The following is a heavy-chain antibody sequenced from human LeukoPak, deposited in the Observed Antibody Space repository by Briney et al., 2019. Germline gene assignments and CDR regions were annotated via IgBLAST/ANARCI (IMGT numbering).Heavy chain of an antibody. CDR1: GFTFSSYW. J-gene: IGHJ5*02. D-gene: IGHD4-17*01. CDR2: IKQDGSEK. V-gene: IGHV3-7*01. CDR3: ARDYGDYGDADWFDP. Sequence: QTGGSLRLSCAASGFTFSSYWMSWVRQAPGKGLEWVANIKQDGSEKYYVDSVKGRFTISRDNAKNSLYLQMNSLRAEDTAVYYCARDYGDYGDADWFDPWGQGTLVTVSS.